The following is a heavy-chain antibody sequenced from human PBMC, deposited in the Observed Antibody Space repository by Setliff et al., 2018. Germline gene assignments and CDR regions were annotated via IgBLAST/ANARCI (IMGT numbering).Heavy chain of an antibody. CDR2: IYHNGNT. D-gene: IGHD5-18*01. J-gene: IGHJ6*02. CDR3: ARDRTAYSYGLDV. CDR1: GGSISPYF. Sequence: SETLSLTCTVSGGSISPYFWSWIRQSPGKGLEGIGYIYHNGNTNFNPSLKTRVSMSVDTSKNQIALNLKSVTAADTAVYYCARDRTAYSYGLDVWGQGTTVTVSS. V-gene: IGHV4-59*01.